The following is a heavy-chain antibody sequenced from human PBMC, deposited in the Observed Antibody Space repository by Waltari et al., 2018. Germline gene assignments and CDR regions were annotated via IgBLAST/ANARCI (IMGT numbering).Heavy chain of an antibody. D-gene: IGHD2-15*01. J-gene: IGHJ3*02. CDR1: GFTFSESW. Sequence: EVQVVESGGGLVQPGGSLRLSCEGAGFTFSESWMIWVRQAPGKGLELVAKINPDGSAKTYVDSVKGRFTISRDNAKNSLYLPMNSLRAEDTAVYYCVRDLRWAFDIWGQGTMVTVSA. CDR2: INPDGSAK. CDR3: VRDLRWAFDI. V-gene: IGHV3-7*01.